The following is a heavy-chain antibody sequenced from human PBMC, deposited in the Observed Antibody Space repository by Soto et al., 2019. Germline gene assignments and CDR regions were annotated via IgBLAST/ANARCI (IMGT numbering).Heavy chain of an antibody. Sequence: GASVKVSCKASGYTFTSYYMHWVRQAPGQGLEWMGIINPSGGSTSYAQKFQGRVTMTTDTSTSTAYMELRSLRSDDTAVYYCASVKVRYCSGGSCYPGPNWFDPWGQGTLVTVSS. V-gene: IGHV1-46*01. CDR2: INPSGGST. CDR1: GYTFTSYY. D-gene: IGHD2-15*01. J-gene: IGHJ5*02. CDR3: ASVKVRYCSGGSCYPGPNWFDP.